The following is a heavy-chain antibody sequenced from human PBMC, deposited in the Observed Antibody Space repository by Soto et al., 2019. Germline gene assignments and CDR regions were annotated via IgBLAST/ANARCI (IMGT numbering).Heavy chain of an antibody. CDR2: MSHSGGT. CDR1: GGSVSSSSNYY. D-gene: IGHD1-1*01. CDR3: ARVEQGTATTVVDAFDI. Sequence: QVQLQQWGAGLLKPSETLSLTCAVYGGSVSSSSNYYWSWIRQPPGKGLEWIGEMSHSGGTHFNPSLKSRVTISVDTSKNQFSLKMSSVTAADTALYYCARVEQGTATTVVDAFDIWGPGTMVTVSS. V-gene: IGHV4-34*01. J-gene: IGHJ3*02.